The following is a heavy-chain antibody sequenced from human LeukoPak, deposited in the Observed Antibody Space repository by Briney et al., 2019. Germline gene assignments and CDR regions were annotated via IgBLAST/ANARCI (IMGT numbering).Heavy chain of an antibody. CDR2: ISAYNGNT. CDR3: ARVYYYDSSGYSMDFDY. CDR1: GYTFTSYG. D-gene: IGHD3-22*01. J-gene: IGHJ4*02. V-gene: IGHV1-18*01. Sequence: GASVKVSCKASGYTFTSYGISWVRQAPGQGLEWMGWISAYNGNTNYAQKLQGRVTMTTDTSTSTAYMELRSLRSDDTAVYYCARVYYYDSSGYSMDFDYCGQGTLVTVSS.